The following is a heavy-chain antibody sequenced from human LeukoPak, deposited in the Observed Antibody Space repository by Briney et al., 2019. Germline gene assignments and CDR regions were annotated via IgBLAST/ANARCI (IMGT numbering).Heavy chain of an antibody. V-gene: IGHV3-74*01. Sequence: PGGSLRLSCAASGFIFSSYWMHWVRQTPGKGLVWVSRINSGGSGTSYADSVKGRFTISRDNSKNTLYLQMNSLRAEDTAVYYCAKDLGLQGYCSSTSCYVRSLFDYYYYYGMDVWGQGTTVTVSS. CDR1: GFIFSSYW. J-gene: IGHJ6*02. CDR2: INSGGSGT. CDR3: AKDLGLQGYCSSTSCYVRSLFDYYYYYGMDV. D-gene: IGHD2-2*01.